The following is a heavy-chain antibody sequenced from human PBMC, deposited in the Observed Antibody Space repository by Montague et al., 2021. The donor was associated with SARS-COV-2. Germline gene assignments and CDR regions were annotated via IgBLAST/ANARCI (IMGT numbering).Heavy chain of an antibody. J-gene: IGHJ6*02. D-gene: IGHD2-2*01. CDR2: IYSSGST. Sequence: SETLSLTCTVSGASISGYYWNWIRQPPGKGLEWIGYIYSSGSTNXXPSLKSRVTMSVDTSKNQLSLNLSSVTAADTAVYYCARDSLVASYYYYGVDVWGQGTTVTVAS. CDR1: GASISGYY. CDR3: ARDSLVASYYYYGVDV. V-gene: IGHV4-59*13.